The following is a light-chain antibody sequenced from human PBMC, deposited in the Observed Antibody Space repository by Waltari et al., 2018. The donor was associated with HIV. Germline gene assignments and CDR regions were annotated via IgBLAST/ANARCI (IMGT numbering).Light chain of an antibody. J-gene: IGLJ2*01. CDR2: SNN. CDR3: SAWDRSLSVVV. V-gene: IGLV10-54*04. CDR1: SNTVGNQG. Sequence: QAGLTQSPSVSKGLRQTATLTCTGNSNTVGNQGATWLQQHQGHPPKLLSYSNNNRPSGISERFSASRSGNTASLTITGLQPEDEADYFCSAWDRSLSVVVFGGGTTLTVL.